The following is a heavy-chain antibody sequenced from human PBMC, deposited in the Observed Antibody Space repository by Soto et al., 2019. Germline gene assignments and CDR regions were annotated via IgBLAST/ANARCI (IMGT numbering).Heavy chain of an antibody. D-gene: IGHD2-15*01. CDR1: GGTFSSYT. CDR3: ARYCIGGSCYHYYYSGMDV. J-gene: IGHJ6*02. Sequence: QAQLVQYGAEVKKPGSSVKVSCKASGGTFSSYTISWVRQAPGQGLEWMGRIIPILGITNYAQKFQGRVTINADKSTSTAYMDLSSLRSADTAVYYCARYCIGGSCYHYYYSGMDVWGQGTTVTVSS. CDR2: IIPILGIT. V-gene: IGHV1-69*02.